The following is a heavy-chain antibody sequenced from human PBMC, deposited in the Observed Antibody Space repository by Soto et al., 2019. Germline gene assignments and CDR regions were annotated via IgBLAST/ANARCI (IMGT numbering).Heavy chain of an antibody. V-gene: IGHV3-23*01. D-gene: IGHD1-26*01. CDR2: ISDSGGST. J-gene: IGHJ4*02. CDR3: ASLGIVGTTTFDY. CDR1: GFTFSSYA. Sequence: GGSLRLSCAASGFTFSSYAMSWVRQAPGKGLEWVSAISDSGGSTYYADSVKGRFTISRDTSKNTLYLQVNSLRAEDTAVYYCASLGIVGTTTFDYWGQGTLVTVSS.